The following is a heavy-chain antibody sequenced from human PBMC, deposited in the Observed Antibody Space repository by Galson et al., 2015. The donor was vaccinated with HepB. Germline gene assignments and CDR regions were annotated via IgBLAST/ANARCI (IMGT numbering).Heavy chain of an antibody. Sequence: CAISGDSVSSNSAAWNWIRQSPSRGLEWLGRTYYRSKWYNDYAVSVKSRITINPDTSKNQFSLQLNSVTPEDTAVYYCARVGSSSWNNWFDPWGQGTLVTVSS. CDR3: ARVGSSSWNNWFDP. CDR1: GDSVSSNSAA. CDR2: TYYRSKWYN. J-gene: IGHJ5*02. D-gene: IGHD6-13*01. V-gene: IGHV6-1*01.